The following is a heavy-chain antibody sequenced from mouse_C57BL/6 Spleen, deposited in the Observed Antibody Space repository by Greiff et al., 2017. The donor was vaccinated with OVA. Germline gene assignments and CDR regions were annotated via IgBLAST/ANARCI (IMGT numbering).Heavy chain of an antibody. Sequence: VHLVESGPGLVQPSQSLSITCTVSGFSLTSYGVHWVRQSPGTGLEWLGVIWSGGSTDYNAAFISRLSISKDNSKSQVFFKMNSLQADDTAIYYCARKRYGSSYDAMDYWGQGTSVTVSS. V-gene: IGHV2-2*01. J-gene: IGHJ4*01. CDR1: GFSLTSYG. CDR3: ARKRYGSSYDAMDY. CDR2: IWSGGST. D-gene: IGHD1-1*01.